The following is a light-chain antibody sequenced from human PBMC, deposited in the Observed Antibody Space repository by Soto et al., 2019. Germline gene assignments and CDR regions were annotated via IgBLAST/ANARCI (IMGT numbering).Light chain of an antibody. V-gene: IGKV1-5*03. J-gene: IGKJ5*01. CDR1: QSISAW. CDR3: QQYNSYPIT. Sequence: IPMTQSPSTLSASVGDRVAITCRASQSISAWLAWYQQKPGKAPRLLIYKASTLEIGVPSRFSGSGSGTEFTLTISSLQPDDFATYYCQQYNSYPITFGQGTRLEIK. CDR2: KAS.